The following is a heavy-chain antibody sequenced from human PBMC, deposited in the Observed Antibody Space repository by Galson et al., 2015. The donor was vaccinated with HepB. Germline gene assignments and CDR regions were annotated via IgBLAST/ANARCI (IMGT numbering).Heavy chain of an antibody. D-gene: IGHD3-9*01. V-gene: IGHV7-4-1*02. Sequence: SVKVSCKASGYTFTSYAMNWVRQAPGQGLEWMGWINTNTGNPTYAQGFTGRFVFSLDTSVSTAYLQISSLKAEDTAVYYCATGLILRYFDWFLISRGYYYYMDVWGKGTTVTVSS. CDR2: INTNTGNP. CDR3: ATGLILRYFDWFLISRGYYYYMDV. CDR1: GYTFTSYA. J-gene: IGHJ6*03.